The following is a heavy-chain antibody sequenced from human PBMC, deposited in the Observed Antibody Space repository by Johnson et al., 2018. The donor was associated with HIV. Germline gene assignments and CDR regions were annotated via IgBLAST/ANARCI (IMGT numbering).Heavy chain of an antibody. V-gene: IGHV3-13*01. D-gene: IGHD2-2*01. CDR3: VRGRISTVVVDLRGGGFDI. J-gene: IGHJ3*02. CDR1: GFTFDDYT. CDR2: IGTAGDT. Sequence: QVVESGGVVVQPGGSLRLSCAASGFTFDDYTMHWVRQAPGKGLEWVSAIGTAGDTYYPGSVKGRFTISRENAKNTLYLQMNSLRTEDTAVYYCVRGRISTVVVDLRGGGFDIWGQGTMVTVSS.